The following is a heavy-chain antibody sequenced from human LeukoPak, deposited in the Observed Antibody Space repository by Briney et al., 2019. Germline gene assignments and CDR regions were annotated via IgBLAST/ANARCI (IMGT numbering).Heavy chain of an antibody. CDR1: GFTFGDYA. D-gene: IGHD6-13*01. CDR3: TRGSTRARIAAAGTVH. Sequence: GGSLRLSCTASGFTFGDYAMSWVRQAPGKGLEWVGFIRSKAYGGTTEYAASVKGRFTISRDDSKSIAYMQMNSLKTEDTAVSYCTRGSTRARIAAAGTVHWGQGTLVTVSS. J-gene: IGHJ4*02. CDR2: IRSKAYGGTT. V-gene: IGHV3-49*04.